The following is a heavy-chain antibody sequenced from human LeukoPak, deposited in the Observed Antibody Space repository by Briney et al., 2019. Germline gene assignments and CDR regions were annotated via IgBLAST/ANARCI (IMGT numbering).Heavy chain of an antibody. CDR3: ARGHPTVAGTFDY. CDR2: INPNCGGT. J-gene: IGHJ4*02. CDR1: GYTFTGYY. D-gene: IGHD6-19*01. V-gene: IGHV1-2*02. Sequence: ASVKVSCKASGYTFTGYYMHWVRQAPGQGLEWMGWINPNCGGTNYAQKLQGRVTMTTDTSTSTAYMELRSLRSDDTAVYYCARGHPTVAGTFDYWGQGTLVTVSS.